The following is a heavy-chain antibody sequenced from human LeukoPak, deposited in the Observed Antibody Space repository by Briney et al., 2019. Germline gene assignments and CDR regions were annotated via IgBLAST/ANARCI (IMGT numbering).Heavy chain of an antibody. Sequence: PGGSLRLSCAASGYTFSSYSMNWVRQAPGKGLEWVSYISSSSSTIYYADSVKGRFTISRDNAKNSLYLQMNSLRDEDTAVYFCARPYSSGWYGDFDYWGQGTLVAVSS. CDR2: ISSSSSTI. CDR3: ARPYSSGWYGDFDY. CDR1: GYTFSSYS. V-gene: IGHV3-48*02. J-gene: IGHJ4*02. D-gene: IGHD6-19*01.